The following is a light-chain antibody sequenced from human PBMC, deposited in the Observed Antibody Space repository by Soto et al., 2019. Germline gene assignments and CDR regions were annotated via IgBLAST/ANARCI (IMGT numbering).Light chain of an antibody. CDR1: QSVSSN. CDR2: GAS. CDR3: QQYNNGPPPLT. J-gene: IGKJ4*01. Sequence: EIVMTQSPATLSVSPGERATLSCRASQSVSSNLAWYQQKPGQAPRLLIYGASTRATGIRARFSGSGSGTELPLTLTSRQSEDYAVYCCQQYNNGPPPLTLGGRTKGEIK. V-gene: IGKV3-15*01.